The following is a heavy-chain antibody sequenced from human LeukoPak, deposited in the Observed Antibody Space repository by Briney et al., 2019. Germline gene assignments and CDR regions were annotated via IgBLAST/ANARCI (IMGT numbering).Heavy chain of an antibody. J-gene: IGHJ4*02. V-gene: IGHV3-66*02. CDR1: GFTVSSNY. D-gene: IGHD6-19*01. CDR3: LREGAYSSPDY. Sequence: PGGSLRLSCAASGFTVSSNYMNWVRQAPGKGLEWVSVIYRDESTYYADSVKGRFTISRDNSKNTLYLQMNSLRAEATAVYYCLREGAYSSPDYWGQGTLVTVSS. CDR2: IYRDEST.